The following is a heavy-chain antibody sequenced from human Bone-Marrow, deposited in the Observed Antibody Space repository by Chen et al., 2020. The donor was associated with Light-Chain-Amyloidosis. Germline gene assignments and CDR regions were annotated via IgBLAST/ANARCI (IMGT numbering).Heavy chain of an antibody. Sequence: QVQLVQSGAEVKKPGSSVKVSCKASGEPFSSYAISWVRQAPGQGLEWVGRSIAMLETTKYAQKCLARVEMTADGSARTSHLEMTGRTFEDTAIYDCASAPPTTFNVYAMDCWGQGTTVVVSS. CDR1: GEPFSSYA. CDR2: SIAMLETT. J-gene: IGHJ6*02. CDR3: ASAPPTTFNVYAMDC. V-gene: IGHV1-69*11. D-gene: IGHD3-3*02.